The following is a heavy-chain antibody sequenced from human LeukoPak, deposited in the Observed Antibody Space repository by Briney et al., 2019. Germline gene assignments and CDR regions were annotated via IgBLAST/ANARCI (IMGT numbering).Heavy chain of an antibody. Sequence: PGGSLRLSCAASGFTFSSYAMSWVRQASGKGLEWVSAISGSGGSTYYADSVKGRFTISRDNSKNTLYLQMNSLRAEDTAVYYCAKDPVTFGGVIPYYFDYWGQGTLVTVSS. J-gene: IGHJ4*02. CDR1: GFTFSSYA. CDR3: AKDPVTFGGVIPYYFDY. CDR2: ISGSGGST. V-gene: IGHV3-23*01. D-gene: IGHD3-16*02.